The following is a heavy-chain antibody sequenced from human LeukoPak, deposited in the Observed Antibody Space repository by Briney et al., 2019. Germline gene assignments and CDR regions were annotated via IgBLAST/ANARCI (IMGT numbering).Heavy chain of an antibody. CDR1: GFTFSSYA. CDR3: AKLVESGFVWSGYYIEDDY. Sequence: HPGGSLRLSCAASGFTFSSYAMSWVRQAPGKGLEWVSAISGSGGSTYYADSVKGRFTISRDNSKNTLYLQMNSLRAEDTAVYYCAKLVESGFVWSGYYIEDDYWGQGTLVTVSS. D-gene: IGHD3-3*01. CDR2: ISGSGGST. J-gene: IGHJ4*02. V-gene: IGHV3-23*01.